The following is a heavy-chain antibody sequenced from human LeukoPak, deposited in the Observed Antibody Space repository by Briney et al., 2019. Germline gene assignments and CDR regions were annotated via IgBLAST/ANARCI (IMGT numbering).Heavy chain of an antibody. J-gene: IGHJ4*02. CDR3: ATLYNDKGDY. Sequence: GGSLRLSCAASGFTFRNYGMSWVRQAPGKGLEWVSGTIGSGDSRFYADPVKGRFTISRDNSRNTLYLHMNSRKVDDTAVYYCATLYNDKGDYWGQGALVAVSS. V-gene: IGHV3-23*01. CDR1: GFTFRNYG. CDR2: TIGSGDSR. D-gene: IGHD5-24*01.